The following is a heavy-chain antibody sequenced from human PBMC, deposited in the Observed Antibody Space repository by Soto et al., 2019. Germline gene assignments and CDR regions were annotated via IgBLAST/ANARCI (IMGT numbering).Heavy chain of an antibody. CDR2: GAST. V-gene: IGHV3-23*01. J-gene: IGHJ6*02. Sequence: GASTYYADSVKGRFTISRDNSKSTLYLQMNSLRAEDTALYYCAKGRSYYYYYGVDVWGQGTTVTVSS. CDR3: AKGRSYYYYYGVDV.